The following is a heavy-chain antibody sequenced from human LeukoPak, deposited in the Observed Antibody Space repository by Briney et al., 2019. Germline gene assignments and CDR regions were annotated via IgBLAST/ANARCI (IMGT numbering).Heavy chain of an antibody. D-gene: IGHD3-10*01. CDR3: AKDFGTMVRGVTGDY. J-gene: IGHJ4*02. CDR2: ISYDGSNK. Sequence: PGRSLRLSCAASGFTFSSYGMHWVRQAPGEGLEWVAVISYDGSNKYYADSVKGRFTISRDNSKNTLYLQMNSLRAEDTAVYYCAKDFGTMVRGVTGDYWGQGTLVTVSS. CDR1: GFTFSSYG. V-gene: IGHV3-30*18.